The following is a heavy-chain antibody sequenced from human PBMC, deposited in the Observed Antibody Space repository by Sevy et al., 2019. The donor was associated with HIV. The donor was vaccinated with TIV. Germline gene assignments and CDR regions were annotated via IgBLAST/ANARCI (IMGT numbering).Heavy chain of an antibody. CDR1: GFTFSDYA. D-gene: IGHD2-15*01. CDR3: GRAHGYCVVNSCFGGSINAFDI. CDR2: ISWNSGAI. Sequence: GGSLRLSCAASGFTFSDYAMHWVRQVPGKGLEWVSGISWNSGAIGYADSVKGRFTISRDNGQNSLYLQMNSLIIDDTALYYCGRAHGYCVVNSCFGGSINAFDILGQGTMVTVSS. V-gene: IGHV3-9*01. J-gene: IGHJ3*02.